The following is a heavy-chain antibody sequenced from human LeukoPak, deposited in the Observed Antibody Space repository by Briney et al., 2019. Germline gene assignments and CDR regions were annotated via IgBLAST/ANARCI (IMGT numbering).Heavy chain of an antibody. D-gene: IGHD3/OR15-3a*01. J-gene: IGHJ4*02. CDR3: ARDAKGDWHFDY. CDR1: GDSISSGDYY. CDR2: ISSSGST. Sequence: SETLSLTCTVSGDSISSGDYYWSWIRQPAGKGLEWIGRISSSGSTNYNPSLKSRVTISVDTSKNQFSLKLSSVTAADTAVYYCARDAKGDWHFDYWGQGTLVTVSS. V-gene: IGHV4-61*02.